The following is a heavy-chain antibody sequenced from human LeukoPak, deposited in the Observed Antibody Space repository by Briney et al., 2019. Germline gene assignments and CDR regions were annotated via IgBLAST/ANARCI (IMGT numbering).Heavy chain of an antibody. CDR1: GYIFTSYW. D-gene: IGHD6-13*01. CDR3: ARPRDSSSWYDAFDI. V-gene: IGHV5-51*01. Sequence: GASLQISCKGSGYIFTSYWIGWVRPLPGKGLEWMGIIYPGDSDTRYSPSFQGQVTISADKSISTAYLQWSSLKASDTAMYYCARPRDSSSWYDAFDIWGQGTMVTVSS. J-gene: IGHJ3*02. CDR2: IYPGDSDT.